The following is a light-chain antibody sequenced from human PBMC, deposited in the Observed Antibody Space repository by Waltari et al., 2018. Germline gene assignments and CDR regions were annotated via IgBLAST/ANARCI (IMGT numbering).Light chain of an antibody. CDR3: QQYNSYSLT. CDR1: QSISSW. Sequence: DIQMTQSPSTLSASVGDRVTITCRARQSISSWLAWYQQKPWKAPKLLIYKASSLERGVPSRFSGSGSGTEFTLTISSLQPDDFATYYCQQYNSYSLTFGGGTKVEIK. J-gene: IGKJ4*01. CDR2: KAS. V-gene: IGKV1-5*03.